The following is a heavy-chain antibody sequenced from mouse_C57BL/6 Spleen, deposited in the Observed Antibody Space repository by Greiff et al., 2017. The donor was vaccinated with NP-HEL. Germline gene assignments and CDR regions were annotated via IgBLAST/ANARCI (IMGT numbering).Heavy chain of an antibody. CDR2: IYPRSGNT. J-gene: IGHJ2*01. Sequence: VKLQESGAELARPGASVKLSCKASGYTFTSYGISWVKQRTGQGLEWIGEIYPRSGNTYYNEKFKGKATLTADKSSSTAYMELRSLTSEDSAVYFCARGGAQATDYFDYWGQGTTLTVSS. CDR1: GYTFTSYG. CDR3: ARGGAQATDYFDY. V-gene: IGHV1-81*01. D-gene: IGHD3-2*02.